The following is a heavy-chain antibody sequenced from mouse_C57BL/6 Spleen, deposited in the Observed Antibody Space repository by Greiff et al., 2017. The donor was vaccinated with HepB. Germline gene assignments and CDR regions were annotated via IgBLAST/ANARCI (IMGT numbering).Heavy chain of an antibody. CDR3: ARSMSYYSNSRRDY. CDR2: INPSNGGT. D-gene: IGHD2-5*01. Sequence: QVQLQQPGTELVKPGASVKLSCKASGYTFTSYWMHWVKQRPGQGLEWIGNINPSNGGTNYNEKFKSKATLTVDKSSSTAYMQLSSLTSEDSAVYYGARSMSYYSNSRRDYWGQGTTLTVSS. CDR1: GYTFTSYW. J-gene: IGHJ2*01. V-gene: IGHV1-53*01.